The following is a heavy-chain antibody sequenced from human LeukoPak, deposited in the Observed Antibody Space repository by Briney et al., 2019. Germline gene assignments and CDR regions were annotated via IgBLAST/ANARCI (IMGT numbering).Heavy chain of an antibody. Sequence: PGGSLRLSCAASGFPFNSYWMTWVRQAPGKGLEWVANIKQDGSDKYYVDSVKGRFTISRDNAKNSLYLQMNSLRAEDTAVYYCARDGMVRGVIIWDAFDIWGQGTMVTVSS. CDR1: GFPFNSYW. CDR2: IKQDGSDK. V-gene: IGHV3-7*01. D-gene: IGHD3-10*01. CDR3: ARDGMVRGVIIWDAFDI. J-gene: IGHJ3*02.